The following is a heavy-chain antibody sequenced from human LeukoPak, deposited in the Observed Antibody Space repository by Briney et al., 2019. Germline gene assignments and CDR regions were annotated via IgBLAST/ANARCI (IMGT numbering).Heavy chain of an antibody. V-gene: IGHV4-39*02. Sequence: SETLSLTCTVSGGSISSSSYYWGWIRQPPGKGLEWIGSIYYSGGTYYNPSLKSRVTISVDTSKNHFSLKLSSVTAADTAVYYCARRSGYDRIDYWGQGTLVTVSS. CDR2: IYYSGGT. D-gene: IGHD5-12*01. J-gene: IGHJ4*02. CDR3: ARRSGYDRIDY. CDR1: GGSISSSSYY.